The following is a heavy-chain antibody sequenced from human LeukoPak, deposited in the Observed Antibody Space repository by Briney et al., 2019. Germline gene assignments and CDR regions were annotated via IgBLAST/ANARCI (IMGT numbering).Heavy chain of an antibody. D-gene: IGHD2-2*02. CDR3: AGDTDIVVVPAAIAVEYFQH. V-gene: IGHV3-30-3*01. CDR1: GFTFSSYA. J-gene: IGHJ1*01. CDR2: ISYDGSNK. Sequence: GGSLRLSCAASGFTFSSYAMHWVRQAPGKGLEWVAVISYDGSNKYYADSVKGRFTISRDNSKNTLYLQMNSLRAEDTAVYYCAGDTDIVVVPAAIAVEYFQHWGQGTLVTVSS.